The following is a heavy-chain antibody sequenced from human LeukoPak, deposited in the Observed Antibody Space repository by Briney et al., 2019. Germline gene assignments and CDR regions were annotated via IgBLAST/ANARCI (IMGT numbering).Heavy chain of an antibody. CDR2: IITNFGTT. CDR1: GGTFSNYA. Sequence: SVKVSCKASGGTFSNYAISWVRQAPGQGLEWMGGIITNFGTTNYAQKFQGRVTITADESTSTVYMELSSLRSEDTAVYYCARPRTYYDFWRGYPPFDYWGQGNLVTDSS. V-gene: IGHV1-69*13. CDR3: ARPRTYYDFWRGYPPFDY. D-gene: IGHD3-3*01. J-gene: IGHJ4*02.